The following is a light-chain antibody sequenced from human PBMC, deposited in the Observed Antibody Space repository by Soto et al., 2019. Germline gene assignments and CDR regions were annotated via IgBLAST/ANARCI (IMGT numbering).Light chain of an antibody. CDR3: QQYNGYSVT. V-gene: IGKV1-5*03. J-gene: IGKJ2*01. CDR2: EAS. Sequence: DIQMTQSPSTLSASVGDRVTITCRASQSISSWLAWYQQKPGKAPKLLIYEASSLEIGVPSRFSGSGSGTEFTLTISSLQPDDFATYYCQQYNGYSVTFGQGTKLEI. CDR1: QSISSW.